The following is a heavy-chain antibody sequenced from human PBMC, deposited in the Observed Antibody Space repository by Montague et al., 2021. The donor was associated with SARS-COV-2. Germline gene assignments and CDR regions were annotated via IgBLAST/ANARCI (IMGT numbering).Heavy chain of an antibody. Sequence: SLRLSCAASGFAFSNYAMSWVRQAPGKRLEWVAGISGGVVSTYHADSVRGRITISRDNAKSTLSLQMDSVTVEDTAMYFCVMSDCEHTGCSRFHYWAQGTLVTVSS. D-gene: IGHD3/OR15-3a*01. V-gene: IGHV3-23*01. CDR1: GFAFSNYA. J-gene: IGHJ4*01. CDR2: ISGGVVST. CDR3: VMSDCEHTGCSRFHY.